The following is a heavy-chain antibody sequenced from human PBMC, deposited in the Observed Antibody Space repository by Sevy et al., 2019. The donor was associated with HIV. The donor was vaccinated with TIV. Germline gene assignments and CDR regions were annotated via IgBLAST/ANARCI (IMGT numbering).Heavy chain of an antibody. Sequence: GGSLRLSCVASEFTFSSFAMHWVRQGPGKGLEWVAVVSYDGSHENYGDSVKGRFTSSRDNSKNTLFLQMNTLRVEDSAVYYCARGGRAMDRGVFTKHYGLDVWGQGITVTGS. CDR2: VSYDGSHE. CDR1: EFTFSSFA. J-gene: IGHJ6*02. V-gene: IGHV3-33*05. CDR3: ARGGRAMDRGVFTKHYGLDV. D-gene: IGHD3-10*01.